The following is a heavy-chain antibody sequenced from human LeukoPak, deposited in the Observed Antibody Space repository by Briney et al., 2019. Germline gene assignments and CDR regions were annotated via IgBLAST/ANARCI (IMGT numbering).Heavy chain of an antibody. J-gene: IGHJ4*02. V-gene: IGHV3-23*01. D-gene: IGHD3-22*01. CDR1: AFTFSSYA. CDR2: ITPTGGNT. Sequence: GGSLRLSCAASAFTFSSYAMSWVRQVPGKGLDWVSTITPTGGNTFHADSVRGRFSISRDNSKNTLYLQMNSLRADDTALYYCAKSLSGYYSNFDYWGQGTLVTVSS. CDR3: AKSLSGYYSNFDY.